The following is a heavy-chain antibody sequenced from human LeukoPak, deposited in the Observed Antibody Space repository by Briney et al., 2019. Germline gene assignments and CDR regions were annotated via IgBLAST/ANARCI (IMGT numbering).Heavy chain of an antibody. CDR2: ISWDGGST. CDR1: GFTFDDYT. J-gene: IGHJ4*02. CDR3: AKIVSGIQLWSYLDY. D-gene: IGHD5-18*01. V-gene: IGHV3-43*01. Sequence: GGSLRLSCAASGFTFDDYTMHWVRQAPGKGLEWVSLISWDGGSTYYADSVKGRFTISRDNSKNTLYLQMNSLRAEDTAVYYCAKIVSGIQLWSYLDYWGQGTLVTVSS.